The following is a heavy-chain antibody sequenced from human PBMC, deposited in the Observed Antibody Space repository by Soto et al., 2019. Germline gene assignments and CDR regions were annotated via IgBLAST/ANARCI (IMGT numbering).Heavy chain of an antibody. CDR1: GGSTSSYY. Sequence: LSLTCSVSGGSTSSYYWSWIRQPPGKGLEWIGYIYYSGSTDYSPSLKSRVTMSIDTSQNQVSLKLTSVTTADTAVYYCAATPRDWGQGTLVTVSS. D-gene: IGHD2-15*01. CDR3: AATPRD. V-gene: IGHV4-59*01. J-gene: IGHJ4*02. CDR2: IYYSGST.